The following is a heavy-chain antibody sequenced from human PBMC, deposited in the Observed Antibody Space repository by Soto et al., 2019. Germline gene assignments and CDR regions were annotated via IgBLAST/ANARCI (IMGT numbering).Heavy chain of an antibody. CDR2: ISSSSSTI. CDR3: ARGPEMEGNYYYGMDV. Sequence: EVQLVESGGGLVQPGGSLRLSCAASGFTFSSYSMNWVRQAPGKGLEWVSYISSSSSTIYYADSVKGRFTISRDNAKNSLYLQMNSLRDEDTDVYYCARGPEMEGNYYYGMDVWGQGTTVTVSS. D-gene: IGHD3-3*01. J-gene: IGHJ6*02. CDR1: GFTFSSYS. V-gene: IGHV3-48*02.